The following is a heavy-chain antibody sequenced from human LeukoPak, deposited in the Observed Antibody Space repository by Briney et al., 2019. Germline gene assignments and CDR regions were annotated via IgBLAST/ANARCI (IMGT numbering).Heavy chain of an antibody. D-gene: IGHD2-15*01. CDR1: GGSISSSSYY. CDR2: IYTSGST. CDR3: ARYCSGGSCWEYDAFDI. V-gene: IGHV4-61*02. Sequence: PSETLSLTCTVSGGSISSSSYYWGWIRQPARKGLEWIGRIYTSGSTNYNPSLKSRVTMSVDTSKNQFSLRLSSVTAADTAVYYCARYCSGGSCWEYDAFDIWGQGTMVTVSS. J-gene: IGHJ3*02.